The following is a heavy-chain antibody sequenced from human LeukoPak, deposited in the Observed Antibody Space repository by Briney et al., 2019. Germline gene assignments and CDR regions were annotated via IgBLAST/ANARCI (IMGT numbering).Heavy chain of an antibody. Sequence: ASVKVSCKVSGYTLTELSMHWVRQAPGKGLEWMGGFDPEDGETIYAQKFQGRVTMTEDTSTDTAYMELSSLRSEDTAVYYCARDLSGYDFWSGYYVYWGQGTLVTVSS. CDR1: GYTLTELS. D-gene: IGHD3-3*01. CDR3: ARDLSGYDFWSGYYVY. J-gene: IGHJ4*02. CDR2: FDPEDGET. V-gene: IGHV1-24*01.